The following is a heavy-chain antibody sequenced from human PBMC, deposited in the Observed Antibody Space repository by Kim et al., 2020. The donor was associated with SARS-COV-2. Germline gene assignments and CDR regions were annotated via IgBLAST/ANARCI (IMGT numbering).Heavy chain of an antibody. J-gene: IGHJ4*02. Sequence: ASVKVSCKASGYTFTSYAMNWVRQAPGQGLEWMGWINTNTGNPTYAQGFTGRFVFSLDTSVSTAYLQISSLKAEDTAVYCCASSLWFGEWVFDYWGQGTLVTVSS. V-gene: IGHV7-4-1*02. CDR2: INTNTGNP. CDR1: GYTFTSYA. D-gene: IGHD3-10*01. CDR3: ASSLWFGEWVFDY.